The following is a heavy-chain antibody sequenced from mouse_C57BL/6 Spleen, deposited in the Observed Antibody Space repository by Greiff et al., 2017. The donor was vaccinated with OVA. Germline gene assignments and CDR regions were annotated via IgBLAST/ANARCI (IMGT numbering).Heavy chain of an antibody. D-gene: IGHD3-2*02. CDR1: GFTFSSYA. Sequence: EVQLVESGGGLVKPGGSLKLSCAASGFTFSSYAMSWVRQTPEKRLEWVATISDGGSYTYYPDNVKGRFTISRDNAKNNLYLQMSHLKSEDTAMYYCARGELRLRYFDYWGQGTTLTVSS. CDR2: ISDGGSYT. CDR3: ARGELRLRYFDY. V-gene: IGHV5-4*01. J-gene: IGHJ2*01.